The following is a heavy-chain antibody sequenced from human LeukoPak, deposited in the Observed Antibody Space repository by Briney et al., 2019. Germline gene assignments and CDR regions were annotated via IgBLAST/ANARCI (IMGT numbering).Heavy chain of an antibody. J-gene: IGHJ4*02. D-gene: IGHD3-10*01. CDR3: ASYYYGSGSYAY. V-gene: IGHV4-34*01. CDR1: GGSFSGYY. Sequence: SETLSPTCAVYGGSFSGYYWSWIRQPPGKGLEWIGEINHSGSTNYNPSLKGRVTISVDTSKNQFSLKLSSVTAADTAVYYCASYYYGSGSYAYWGQGTLVTVSS. CDR2: INHSGST.